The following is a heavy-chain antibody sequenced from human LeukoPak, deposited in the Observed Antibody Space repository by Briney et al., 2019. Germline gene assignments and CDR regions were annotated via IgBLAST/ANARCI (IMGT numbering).Heavy chain of an antibody. Sequence: SETLSLTCAVYGGSFSGHYWSWIRQPPGKGLEWIGEINHSGSTNYNPSLKSRVTISVDTSKNQFSLKLSSVTAADTAVYYCARGQVSMVRGVIILNWFDPWGQGTLVTVSS. J-gene: IGHJ5*02. CDR2: INHSGST. CDR1: GGSFSGHY. V-gene: IGHV4-34*01. D-gene: IGHD3-10*01. CDR3: ARGQVSMVRGVIILNWFDP.